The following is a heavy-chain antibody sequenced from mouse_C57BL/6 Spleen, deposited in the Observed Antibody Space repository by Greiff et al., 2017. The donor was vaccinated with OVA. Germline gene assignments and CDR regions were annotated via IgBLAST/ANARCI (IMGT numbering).Heavy chain of an antibody. CDR3: ARSDYYYGSSHGWFAD. CDR1: GYTFTSYW. D-gene: IGHD1-1*01. Sequence: QVQLQQPGAELVKPGASVKLSCKASGYTFTSYWMQWVKQRPGQGLEWIGEIDPSDSYTNYNQKFKGKATLTVDPSSSTAYMQLSSLTSEDSAVYYGARSDYYYGSSHGWFADWGQGTLVTVSA. J-gene: IGHJ3*01. V-gene: IGHV1-50*01. CDR2: IDPSDSYT.